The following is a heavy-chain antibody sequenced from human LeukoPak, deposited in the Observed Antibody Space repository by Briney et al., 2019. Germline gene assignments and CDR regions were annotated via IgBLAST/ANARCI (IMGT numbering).Heavy chain of an antibody. V-gene: IGHV3-21*04. CDR3: AKAQEAYYYGSGSYYLDY. J-gene: IGHJ4*02. Sequence: GGSLRLSCAASGFTFSTYTMNWVRQAPGKGLECISSISSGSTYTYYADSVKGRFTISRDNSKNTLYLQMNSLRAEDTAVYYCAKAQEAYYYGSGSYYLDYWGQGTLVTVSS. CDR1: GFTFSTYT. D-gene: IGHD3-10*01. CDR2: ISSGSTYT.